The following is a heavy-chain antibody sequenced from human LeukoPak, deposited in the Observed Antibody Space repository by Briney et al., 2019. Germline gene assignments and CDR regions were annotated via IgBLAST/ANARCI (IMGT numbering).Heavy chain of an antibody. CDR1: GFTFRSHA. CDR2: IRYDGSNK. D-gene: IGHD3-3*01. Sequence: GGSLRLSCAASGFTFRSHAMSWVRQAPGKGLEWVAFIRYDGSNKYYADSVKGRFTISRDNSKNTLCLQMNSLRAEDTAVYYCAKDGERFYDFWSGYLDYFDYWGQGTLVTVSS. V-gene: IGHV3-30*02. CDR3: AKDGERFYDFWSGYLDYFDY. J-gene: IGHJ4*02.